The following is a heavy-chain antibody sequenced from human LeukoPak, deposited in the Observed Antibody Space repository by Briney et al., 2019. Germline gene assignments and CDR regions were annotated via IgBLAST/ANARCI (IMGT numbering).Heavy chain of an antibody. V-gene: IGHV3-23*01. CDR1: GFTLSSYE. CDR2: IEYSGGSA. D-gene: IGHD3-10*01. Sequence: GGSLRLSCTVSGFTLSSYEMSWIRQAPGKGLEWASSIEYSGGSAYYADSVKGRITISRDNSKNTLYLQMNSLRAEDTAVYYCAAGTDLDYWGQGTLVTVS. CDR3: AAGTDLDY. J-gene: IGHJ4*02.